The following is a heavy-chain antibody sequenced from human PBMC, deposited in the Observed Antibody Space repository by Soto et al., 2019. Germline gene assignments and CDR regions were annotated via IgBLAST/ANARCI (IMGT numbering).Heavy chain of an antibody. D-gene: IGHD2-15*01. CDR1: GGSFSGYY. CDR3: ERVSPFSIYCCSFPHNLFAS. J-gene: IGHJ5*01. CDR2: INHSGST. Sequence: PSETRSLSCAVYGGSFSGYYWSWSRQPPGKGLEWIGEINHSGSTNYNPSLKSRVTISVDTSKNQFSLKLSSVTAADTAVYYCERVSPFSIYCCSFPHNLFASSAQRSLVTVSS. V-gene: IGHV4-34*01.